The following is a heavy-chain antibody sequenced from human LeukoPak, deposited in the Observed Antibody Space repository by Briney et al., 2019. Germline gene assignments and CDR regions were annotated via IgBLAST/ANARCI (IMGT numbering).Heavy chain of an antibody. CDR3: AKDPSDGDYPRSFDY. CDR2: IRYDGSNK. Sequence: SGGSLRLSCAASGFTFSSYGMHWVRQAPGKGLEWVAFIRYDGSNKYYADSVKGRFTISRDNSKNTLYLQMNSLRAEDTAVYYCAKDPSDGDYPRSFDYWGQGTLVTVSS. J-gene: IGHJ4*02. D-gene: IGHD4-17*01. CDR1: GFTFSSYG. V-gene: IGHV3-30*02.